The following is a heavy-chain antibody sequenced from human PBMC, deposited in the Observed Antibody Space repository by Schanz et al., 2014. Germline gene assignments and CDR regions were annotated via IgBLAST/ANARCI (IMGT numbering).Heavy chain of an antibody. D-gene: IGHD3-9*01. J-gene: IGHJ4*02. Sequence: EVQLLESGGGLVQPGGSLRLSCAASGFTFTNYAMTWVRQAPGKGLEWVSGISGSGGSTYDAETVQGRFTISRDDSKNTLYLQMNSLRAEDAAVYYCAKDHAGSDILTALGNWGQGTLVTVSS. CDR3: AKDHAGSDILTALGN. CDR2: ISGSGGST. V-gene: IGHV3-23*01. CDR1: GFTFTNYA.